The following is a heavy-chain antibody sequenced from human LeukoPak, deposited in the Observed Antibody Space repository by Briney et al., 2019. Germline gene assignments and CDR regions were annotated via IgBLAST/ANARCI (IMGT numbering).Heavy chain of an antibody. Sequence: GGSLRLSCAASGFTFSSYAMRWVRQAPGKGLEWVAVISYDGSNKYYADSVKGRFTISRDNSKNTLYLQMSSLRAEETAVYYCARESYYYDSSGYPNYWGQGTLVTVSS. J-gene: IGHJ4*02. D-gene: IGHD3-22*01. CDR3: ARESYYYDSSGYPNY. CDR2: ISYDGSNK. CDR1: GFTFSSYA. V-gene: IGHV3-30-3*01.